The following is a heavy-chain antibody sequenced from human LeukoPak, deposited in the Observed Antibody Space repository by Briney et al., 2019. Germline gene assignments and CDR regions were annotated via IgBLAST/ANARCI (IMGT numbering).Heavy chain of an antibody. J-gene: IGHJ4*02. D-gene: IGHD3-22*01. Sequence: SVKVSCTASGGTFSSYAISWVRQAPGQGLEWMGRIIPILGIANYAQKFQGRVTITADKSTSTAYMELSSLRSEDTAVYYCARDRDHYDSSGYYYAYWGQGTLVTVSS. CDR3: ARDRDHYDSSGYYYAY. CDR1: GGTFSSYA. CDR2: IIPILGIA. V-gene: IGHV1-69*04.